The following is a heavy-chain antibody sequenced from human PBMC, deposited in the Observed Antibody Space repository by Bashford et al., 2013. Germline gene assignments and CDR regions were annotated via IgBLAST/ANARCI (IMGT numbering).Heavy chain of an antibody. CDR1: GGSINSGGYF. CDR2: IYYSGST. Sequence: LLYSSETLSLTCTVSGGSINSGGYFWSWIRQHPGKGLEWIGYIYYSGSTYYNPSLKSRVTISVDTSKNQFSLKLRSVTAADTAVYYCARDTRDCSSTSCYHSIDYWGQGILVTVSS. J-gene: IGHJ4*02. V-gene: IGHV4-31*03. CDR3: ARDTRDCSSTSCYHSIDY. D-gene: IGHD2-2*01.